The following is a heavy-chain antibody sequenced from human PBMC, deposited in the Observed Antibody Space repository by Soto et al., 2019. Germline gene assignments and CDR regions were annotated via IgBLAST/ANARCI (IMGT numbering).Heavy chain of an antibody. CDR1: GYTFTSYY. J-gene: IGHJ3*02. V-gene: IGHV1-46*01. D-gene: IGHD5-12*01. CDR2: INPSGGST. CDR3: ARELRGYDDGGEPDAFDI. Sequence: QVQLVQSGAEVKKPGASVEVSCKASGYTFTSYYMHWVRQAPGQGLEWMGIINPSGGSTSYAQKFQCRVTMTRDKSTSTVYMELSSLRSEDTAVYYCARELRGYDDGGEPDAFDIWGQGTMVTVSS.